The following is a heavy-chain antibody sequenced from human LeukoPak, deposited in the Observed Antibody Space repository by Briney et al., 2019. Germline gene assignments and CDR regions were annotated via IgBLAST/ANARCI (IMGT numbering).Heavy chain of an antibody. CDR1: GGTFSSYA. V-gene: IGHV1-69*06. D-gene: IGHD6-19*01. Sequence: SVKVSCKASGGTFSSYAISWVRQAPGQGLEWMGGIIPIFGTANYAQKFQGRVTITADKSTSTAYMELSSLRSEGTAVYYCARDLEGYSSGWYVRATLDYWGQGTLVTVSS. J-gene: IGHJ4*02. CDR3: ARDLEGYSSGWYVRATLDY. CDR2: IIPIFGTA.